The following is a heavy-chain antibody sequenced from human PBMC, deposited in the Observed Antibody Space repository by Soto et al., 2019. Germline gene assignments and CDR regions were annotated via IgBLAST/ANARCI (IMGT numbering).Heavy chain of an antibody. CDR2: MNPNSGNT. V-gene: IGHV1-8*01. CDR3: AREWTRGLDP. Sequence: QVHLVQSGAEVRKPGASVKGSCKASGYTFTSYDINWVRQATGQGLERMGWMNPNSGNTAHAQKFQGKDTMTSKASISPAHMELSSPRSEDTAVYYCAREWTRGLDPWSEGTLVTVSS. D-gene: IGHD2-8*01. CDR1: GYTFTSYD. J-gene: IGHJ5*02.